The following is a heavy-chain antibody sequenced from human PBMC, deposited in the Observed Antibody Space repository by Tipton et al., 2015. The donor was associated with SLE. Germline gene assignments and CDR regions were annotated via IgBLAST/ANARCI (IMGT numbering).Heavy chain of an antibody. CDR3: ARGLVY. V-gene: IGHV3-11*04. D-gene: IGHD3-9*01. J-gene: IGHJ4*02. Sequence: SLRLSCETSGFIFSNYFMSWIRQVPGKGLEWVSYISDSGNTIYYADSVRGRFTISRDNAKNSVSLQMNSLRAEDTAVYYCARGLVYWGQGTLVTVSS. CDR1: GFIFSNYF. CDR2: ISDSGNTI.